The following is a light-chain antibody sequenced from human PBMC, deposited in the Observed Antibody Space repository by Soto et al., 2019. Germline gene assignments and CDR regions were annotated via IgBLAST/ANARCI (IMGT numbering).Light chain of an antibody. CDR3: QSFDNSLSGSV. Sequence: QSVLTQPPSASGTPGQRVTISCSGSSSNIGSNTVNWYQQLPGTAPKLLIFAYSSRPSGVPDRFSGSRSATSASLAITGLQAEDEADYYCQSFDNSLSGSVFGGGTKLTVL. V-gene: IGLV1-44*01. CDR2: AYS. CDR1: SSNIGSNT. J-gene: IGLJ2*01.